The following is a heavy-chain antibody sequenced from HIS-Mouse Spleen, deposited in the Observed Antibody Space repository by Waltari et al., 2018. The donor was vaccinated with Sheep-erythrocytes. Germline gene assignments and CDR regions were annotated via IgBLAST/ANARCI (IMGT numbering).Heavy chain of an antibody. J-gene: IGHJ6*02. CDR3: AKTKDYYYGMDV. CDR1: GFTFSSYA. Sequence: EVQLLESGGGLVQPGGSLRLSCAASGFTFSSYAMSWVRQAPGKGLEWVSAISGSGGSTYYADSVKGRFTISRDNSKNTLYLQMNSPRAEDTAVYYCAKTKDYYYGMDVWGQGTTVTVSS. CDR2: ISGSGGST. V-gene: IGHV3-23*01.